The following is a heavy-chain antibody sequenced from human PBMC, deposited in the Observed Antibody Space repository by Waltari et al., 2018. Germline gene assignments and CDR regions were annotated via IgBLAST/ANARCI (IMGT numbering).Heavy chain of an antibody. Sequence: EVQLLESGGNLVQPGGSLRLSFAASGFTFSRYAMSWVRQAPGKGLEWVSAIYSDGSTYYADSVKGRFTISRDNSKNTLYLQMNSLRAEDTAVYYCAKCNSGNDYFDYWGQGTLVTVSS. V-gene: IGHV3-23*03. CDR3: AKCNSGNDYFDY. J-gene: IGHJ4*02. CDR1: GFTFSRYA. CDR2: IYSDGST. D-gene: IGHD5-12*01.